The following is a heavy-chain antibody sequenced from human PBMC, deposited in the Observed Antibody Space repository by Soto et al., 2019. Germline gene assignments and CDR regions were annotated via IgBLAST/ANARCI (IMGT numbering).Heavy chain of an antibody. CDR3: ARLYCSGGSCYSPYYYYGMDV. Sequence: SETLSLTCAVYGGSSSGYYWSWIRQPPGKGLEWIGEINHSGSTNYNPSLKSRVTISVDTSKNQFSLKLSSVTAADTAVYYCARLYCSGGSCYSPYYYYGMDVWGQGTTVTVSS. J-gene: IGHJ6*02. V-gene: IGHV4-34*01. CDR1: GGSSSGYY. D-gene: IGHD2-15*01. CDR2: INHSGST.